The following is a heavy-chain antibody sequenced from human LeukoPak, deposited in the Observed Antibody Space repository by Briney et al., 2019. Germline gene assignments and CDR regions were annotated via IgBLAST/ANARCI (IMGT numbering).Heavy chain of an antibody. J-gene: IGHJ4*02. CDR2: IYPDESNI. Sequence: GESLKISCKGSGYSFPTYWIAWVRQMPGKGLEWMGIIYPDESNIRYSPSSQGQVTISADKSISTAYLQWSSLKASDTAMYYCARAPSRGYSSSFEYWGQGTLVTVSS. D-gene: IGHD2-2*03. CDR1: GYSFPTYW. V-gene: IGHV5-51*01. CDR3: ARAPSRGYSSSFEY.